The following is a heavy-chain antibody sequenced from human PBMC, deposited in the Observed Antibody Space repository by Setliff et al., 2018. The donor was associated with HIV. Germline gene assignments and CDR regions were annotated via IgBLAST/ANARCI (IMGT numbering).Heavy chain of an antibody. CDR3: VRPRVFDSFDV. V-gene: IGHV1-2*06. J-gene: IGHJ3*01. CDR2: INPNNGGT. Sequence: ASGKVSCKALGFLVTGYNVHWVRQAPGHGPEWLGRINPNNGGTNYARKFQGRVTMSLDTSTSTVYLELKALTSDDTAVYCCVRPRVFDSFDVWGPGTMVTVSS. CDR1: GFLVTGYN.